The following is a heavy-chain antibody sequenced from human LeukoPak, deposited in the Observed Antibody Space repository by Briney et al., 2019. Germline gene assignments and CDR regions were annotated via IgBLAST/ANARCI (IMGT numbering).Heavy chain of an antibody. J-gene: IGHJ6*03. D-gene: IGHD3-3*01. CDR3: AREVGESDFWSAYPIYYYMDA. CDR1: GGTFSSYA. V-gene: IGHV1-18*01. CDR2: ISSYSGNA. Sequence: ASVTVSCKASGGTFSSYAISWVRQAPGQGLEWMGWISSYSGNANYAQKFQDRVTMTTDTSTSTTYMELRSLRSDDTAVYYCAREVGESDFWSAYPIYYYMDAWGKGTTVTVSS.